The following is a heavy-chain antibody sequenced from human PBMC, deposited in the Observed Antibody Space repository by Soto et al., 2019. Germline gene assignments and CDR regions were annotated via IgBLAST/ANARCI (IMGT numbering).Heavy chain of an antibody. D-gene: IGHD3-9*01. CDR3: ARNTGSYDILTGYYIPRKFDP. J-gene: IGHJ5*02. CDR2: IYPGDSDT. V-gene: IGHV5-51*01. CDR1: GYSFTSYW. Sequence: GESLKISCKGSGYSFTSYWIGWVRQMPGKGLEWMGIIYPGDSDTRYSPSFQGQVTISADKSISTAYLQWSSLKASDTAMYYCARNTGSYDILTGYYIPRKFDPWGQGTLVTVSS.